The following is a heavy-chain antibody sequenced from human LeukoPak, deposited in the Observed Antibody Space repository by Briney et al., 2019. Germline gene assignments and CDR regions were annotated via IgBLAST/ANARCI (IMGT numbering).Heavy chain of an antibody. CDR3: ARRSDGTMGVDY. CDR2: IRYTGST. V-gene: IGHV4-39*01. J-gene: IGHJ4*02. Sequence: SETLSLTCTFTGGSNRSRGNYWGWIRQPPGKGLEWIGTIRYTGSTYYNPSLKSRVTISADMSKNLFSLKLNSVAAADAAVYYCARRSDGTMGVDYWGQGIVVTVSS. D-gene: IGHD2-2*01. CDR1: GGSNRSRGNY.